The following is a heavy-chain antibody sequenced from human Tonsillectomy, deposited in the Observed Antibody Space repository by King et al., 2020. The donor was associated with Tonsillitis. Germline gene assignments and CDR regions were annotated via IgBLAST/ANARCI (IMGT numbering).Heavy chain of an antibody. V-gene: IGHV3-33*08. CDR2: VWYDGSNK. J-gene: IGHJ6*04. CDR1: GFPFSSYG. Sequence: VQLVESGGGVVQPGRSLRLSCAASGFPFSSYGIHWVRQAPGKGLEWVAVVWYDGSNKYYADSVKGRFSISRDNSKNTVHLQVNSLRAEDTAVYYCARDAGTGMDVWGKGTTVTVSS. D-gene: IGHD1-26*01. CDR3: ARDAGTGMDV.